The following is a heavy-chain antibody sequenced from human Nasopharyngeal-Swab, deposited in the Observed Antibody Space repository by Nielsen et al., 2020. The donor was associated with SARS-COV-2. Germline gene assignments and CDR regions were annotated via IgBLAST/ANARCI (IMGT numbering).Heavy chain of an antibody. V-gene: IGHV4-39*01. Sequence: SETLSLTCTVSGGSIKSGAFYWAWIRQPPGKGLEWIGSIYYSGNTYFNPSLKSRVTISLDTSKNQFSLKLNSVTVADTAVYYCARRIPARAFDVWGQGTMVIAS. CDR3: ARRIPARAFDV. J-gene: IGHJ3*01. CDR1: GGSIKSGAFY. CDR2: IYYSGNT. D-gene: IGHD1-14*01.